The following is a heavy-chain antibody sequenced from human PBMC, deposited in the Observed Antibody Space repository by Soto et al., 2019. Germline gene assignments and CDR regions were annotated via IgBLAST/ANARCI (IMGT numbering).Heavy chain of an antibody. V-gene: IGHV4-34*01. CDR1: GGSFSGYY. CDR2: INHSGST. CDR3: ARARALVGATEYYFDY. Sequence: PSETLSLTCAVYGGSFSGYYWSWIRQPPGKGLEWIGEINHSGSTNYNPSLKSRVTISVDASKNQFSLKLSSVTAADTAVYYCARARALVGATEYYFDYWGQGTLVTVS. D-gene: IGHD1-26*01. J-gene: IGHJ4*02.